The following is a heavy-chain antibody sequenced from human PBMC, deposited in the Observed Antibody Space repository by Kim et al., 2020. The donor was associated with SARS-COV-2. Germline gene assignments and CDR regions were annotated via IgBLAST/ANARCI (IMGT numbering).Heavy chain of an antibody. CDR1: GYSFTSYW. Sequence: GESLKISCKGSGYSFTSYWIGWVRQMPGKGLEWMGIIYPGDSDTRYSPSFQGQVTISADKSISTAYLQWSSLKASDTAMYYCARQVHDSSGYYSFRWFDPWGQGTLVTVSS. D-gene: IGHD3-22*01. CDR3: ARQVHDSSGYYSFRWFDP. J-gene: IGHJ5*02. V-gene: IGHV5-51*01. CDR2: IYPGDSDT.